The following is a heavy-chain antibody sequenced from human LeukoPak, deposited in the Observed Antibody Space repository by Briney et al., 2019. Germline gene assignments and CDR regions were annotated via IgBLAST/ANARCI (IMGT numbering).Heavy chain of an antibody. Sequence: GASVKVSCKASGYTFTSYYMHWVRQAPGQGLEWKGIINPSGGSTSYAQKFQGRVTMTRDTSTSTVYMELSSLRSEDTAVYYCASYDSSDPLRRYFDYWGQGTLVTVSS. D-gene: IGHD3-22*01. J-gene: IGHJ4*02. CDR1: GYTFTSYY. CDR3: ASYDSSDPLRRYFDY. CDR2: INPSGGST. V-gene: IGHV1-46*01.